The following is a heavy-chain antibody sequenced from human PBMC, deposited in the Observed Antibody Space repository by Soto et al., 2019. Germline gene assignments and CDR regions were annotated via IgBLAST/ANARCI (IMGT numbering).Heavy chain of an antibody. CDR1: GFTFTRYS. D-gene: IGHD3-9*01. CDR3: ARVVVLRPSALPTVDP. J-gene: IGHJ5*02. Sequence: PGGSLRLSCAASGFTFTRYSMNWVRQAPGKGLEWVSSISSTTNYIYYGDSMKGRFTISRDNAKNSLYLEMNSLKTDDTAIYFCARVVVLRPSALPTVDPWGQGTLVTVSS. V-gene: IGHV3-21*04. CDR2: ISSTTNYI.